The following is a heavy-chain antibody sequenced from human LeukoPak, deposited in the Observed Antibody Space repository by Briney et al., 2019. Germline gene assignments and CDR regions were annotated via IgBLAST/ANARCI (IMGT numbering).Heavy chain of an antibody. D-gene: IGHD1-1*01. V-gene: IGHV4-59*01. Sequence: SETLSLTCTVSGGSISGYYWSWIRQPPGKGLEWIGYIYYSGSTNYNPSLKSRVTISVDTSKNQFSLKLSSVTAADTAVYYCARGVRPGAFDIWGQGTMVTVSS. CDR3: ARGVRPGAFDI. CDR1: GGSISGYY. J-gene: IGHJ3*02. CDR2: IYYSGST.